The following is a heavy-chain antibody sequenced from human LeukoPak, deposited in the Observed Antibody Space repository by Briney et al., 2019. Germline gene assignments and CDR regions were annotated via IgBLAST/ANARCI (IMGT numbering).Heavy chain of an antibody. CDR3: ARWGAGRTSDY. CDR1: GFTFSSNG. D-gene: IGHD1-26*01. CDR2: IYYDGNTQ. J-gene: IGHJ4*02. V-gene: IGHV3-33*01. Sequence: PGGSLRLSCAASGFTFSSNGMHWVRQAPGKGLEWVAVIYYDGNTQYYADSVKGRFTISRDNSKNTLFLQMNSLRADDTAVYYCARWGAGRTSDYWGQGTLVTVSS.